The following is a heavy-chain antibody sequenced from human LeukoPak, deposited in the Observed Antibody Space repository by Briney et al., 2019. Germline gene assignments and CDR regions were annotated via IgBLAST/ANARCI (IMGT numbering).Heavy chain of an antibody. V-gene: IGHV3-9*01. D-gene: IGHD6-13*01. CDR1: GFTFDDYA. J-gene: IGHJ4*02. Sequence: GGSLRLSCAASGFTFDDYAMHWVRQAPGKGLEWVSGISWNSGSIGYADSVKGRFTISRDNAKNSLYLQMNSLRAEDTALYYCAEDMGRRGSWYNFDYWGQGTLVTVSS. CDR2: ISWNSGSI. CDR3: AEDMGRRGSWYNFDY.